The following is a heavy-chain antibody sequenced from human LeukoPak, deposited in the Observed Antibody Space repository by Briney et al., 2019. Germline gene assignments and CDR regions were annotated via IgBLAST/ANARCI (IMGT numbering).Heavy chain of an antibody. CDR1: GYTFTSYD. CDR2: MNPNSGNT. J-gene: IGHJ4*02. CDR3: ARGPVRFSYFDY. V-gene: IGHV1-8*01. Sequence: ASVKVSCKASGYTFTSYDINWVRQATGQGLEWMGWMNPNSGNTGYAQKFQGRVTMTRNTSISTAYMELSSLSSEDAAVYYCARGPVRFSYFDYWGQGTLVTVSS.